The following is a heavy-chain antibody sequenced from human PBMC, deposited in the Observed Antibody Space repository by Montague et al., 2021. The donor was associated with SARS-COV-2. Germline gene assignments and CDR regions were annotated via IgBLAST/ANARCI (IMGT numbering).Heavy chain of an antibody. CDR2: IYYSGTT. J-gene: IGHJ2*01. Sequence: SETLSLTCTVSGGSIRSSSYYWGWIRQPPGKGLGCIGSIYYSGTTYYNPSLKSRVTISVDTSKNHFSLKLSSVTAAATAVYYCARTTWLRGYFDLWGRGTLVTVSS. CDR3: ARTTWLRGYFDL. CDR1: GGSIRSSSYY. V-gene: IGHV4-39*07. D-gene: IGHD5-12*01.